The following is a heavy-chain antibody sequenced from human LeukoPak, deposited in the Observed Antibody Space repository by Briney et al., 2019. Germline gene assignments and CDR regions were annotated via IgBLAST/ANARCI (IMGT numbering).Heavy chain of an antibody. CDR3: ARGFLGYDSSDYAFSYY. V-gene: IGHV1-8*01. CDR1: GYTFTSYE. J-gene: IGHJ4*02. D-gene: IGHD3-22*01. CDR2: MNPNNGNT. Sequence: ASVKVSCKASGYTFTSYEINWVRQATGQGLEWMGWMNPNNGNTGYAQRFQGRVTLTRDTSISTAYMELSSLRSEDTAVYYCARGFLGYDSSDYAFSYYWGQGTLVTVSS.